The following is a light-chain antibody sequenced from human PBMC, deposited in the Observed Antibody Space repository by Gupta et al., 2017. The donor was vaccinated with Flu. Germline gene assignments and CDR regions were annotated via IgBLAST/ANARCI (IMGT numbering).Light chain of an antibody. J-gene: IGLJ3*02. V-gene: IGLV1-40*01. CDR2: GNN. Sequence: QSVLTQPPSLSGAPGQRVPISCTGSSSNIGAGYDVHWYQQLPETAPKLLIYGNNNRPSGVPDRFSGSKSGTSASLAITGLQAEDEADYYCQSYDSSLFWVFGGGTKLTVL. CDR1: SSNIGAGYD. CDR3: QSYDSSLFWV.